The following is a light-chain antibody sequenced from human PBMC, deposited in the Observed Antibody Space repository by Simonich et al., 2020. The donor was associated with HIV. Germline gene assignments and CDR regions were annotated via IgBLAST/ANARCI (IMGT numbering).Light chain of an antibody. CDR2: AAA. CDR1: QTISSF. V-gene: IGKV1-39*01. J-gene: IGKJ2*01. CDR3: QRSYSIPYI. Sequence: DIQMTQSPSSLSASVGDRVTITCRARQTISSFLNWYQQKPGKAPKRLIYAAASLQGGVPSRVSGSGSGTDVTLTISSLQPEDFATYYCQRSYSIPYIFGQGTKLEIK.